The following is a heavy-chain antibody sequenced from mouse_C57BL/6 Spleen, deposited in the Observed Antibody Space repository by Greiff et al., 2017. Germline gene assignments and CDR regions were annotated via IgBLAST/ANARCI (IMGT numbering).Heavy chain of an antibody. Sequence: QVQLQQPGAELVKPGASVKMSCKASGYTFTSYWITWVKQRPGQGLEWIGDIYPGSGSTNYNEKFKSKATLTVDTSSSTAYMQLSSLTSEDSAVYYCASTATVVDDFDYWGQGTTLTVSS. D-gene: IGHD1-1*01. CDR2: IYPGSGST. CDR3: ASTATVVDDFDY. V-gene: IGHV1-55*01. CDR1: GYTFTSYW. J-gene: IGHJ2*01.